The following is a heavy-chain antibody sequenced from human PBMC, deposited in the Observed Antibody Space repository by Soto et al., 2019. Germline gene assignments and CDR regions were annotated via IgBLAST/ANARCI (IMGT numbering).Heavy chain of an antibody. J-gene: IGHJ6*02. V-gene: IGHV4-31*03. CDR2: IYYSGST. Sequence: QVQLQESGPGLVKPSQTLSLTCTVSGGSISSGGYYWSWIRQHPGKGLEWIGYIYYSGSTYYNPSLKSRVTISVDTSKNQFSLKLSSVTAADTAVYYCARDRVDGHYYYGMDVWGQGTTVTVSS. CDR1: GGSISSGGYY. CDR3: ARDRVDGHYYYGMDV. D-gene: IGHD2-15*01.